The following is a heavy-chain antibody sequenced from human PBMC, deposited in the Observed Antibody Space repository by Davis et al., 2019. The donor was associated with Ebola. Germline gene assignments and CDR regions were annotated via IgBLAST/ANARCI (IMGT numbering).Heavy chain of an antibody. CDR2: ISSSSSYI. V-gene: IGHV3-21*01. CDR3: ARSATVSTGRFDY. Sequence: GESLKISCAASGFTFSSYGMHWVRQAPGKGLEWVSSISSSSSYIYYADSVKGRFTISRDNAKNSLYLQMNSLRAEDTAVYYCARSATVSTGRFDYWGQGTLVTVSS. D-gene: IGHD2-8*02. CDR1: GFTFSSYG. J-gene: IGHJ4*02.